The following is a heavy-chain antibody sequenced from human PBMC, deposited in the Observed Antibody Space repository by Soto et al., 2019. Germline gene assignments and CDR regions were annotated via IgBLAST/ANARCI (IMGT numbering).Heavy chain of an antibody. CDR1: GGTFSSYA. CDR2: IIPIFGTA. J-gene: IGHJ4*02. CDR3: ARAHDDFGVVPQYYFDY. V-gene: IGHV1-69*13. Sequence: ASVKVSCKASGGTFSSYAISWVRQAPGQGLEWMGGIIPIFGTANYAQKFQGRVTITADESTSTAYMELSSLRSEDTAVYYCARAHDDFGVVPQYYFDYWGQGTLVTVSS. D-gene: IGHD3-3*01.